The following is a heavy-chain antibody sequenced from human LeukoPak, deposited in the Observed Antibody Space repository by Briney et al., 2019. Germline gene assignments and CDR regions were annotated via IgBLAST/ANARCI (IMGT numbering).Heavy chain of an antibody. Sequence: SVKVSCKASRGTFSSYAISWVRQAPGQGLEWMGGIIPIFGTANYAQKFQGRVTITADKSTSTAYMELSSLRSEDTAVYYCARDSSGFFRGYYYMDVWGKGTTVTVSS. CDR1: RGTFSSYA. CDR2: IIPIFGTA. D-gene: IGHD6-19*01. J-gene: IGHJ6*03. V-gene: IGHV1-69*06. CDR3: ARDSSGFFRGYYYMDV.